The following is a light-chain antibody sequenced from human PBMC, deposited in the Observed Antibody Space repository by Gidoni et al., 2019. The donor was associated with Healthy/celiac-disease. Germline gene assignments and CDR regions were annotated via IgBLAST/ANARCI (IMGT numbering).Light chain of an antibody. CDR1: QSLSSY. V-gene: IGKV3-11*01. CDR2: DAS. J-gene: IGKJ2*01. Sequence: EIVLTQSPATLSLSPGERATLSCRASQSLSSYLAWYQQKPGQAPRLLIYDASNRATGIPARFSGSVSWTDFTLTISSLEPEDFAVYYCQQRSNWPQYTFGQGTKLEIK. CDR3: QQRSNWPQYT.